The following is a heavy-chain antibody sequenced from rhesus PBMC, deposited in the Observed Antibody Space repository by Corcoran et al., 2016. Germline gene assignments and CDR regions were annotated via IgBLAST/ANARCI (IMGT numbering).Heavy chain of an antibody. V-gene: IGHV4-73*01. CDR1: GGSITGNY. CDR3: LRGPYGANVLDF. J-gene: IGHJ4*01. Sequence: QVTLQQWGEGLVKPSETLSLTCAVYGGSITGNYWSWFRQTPGKGRGWIGNIDGNIVRTNYNPSLKNRVTISKDTSKNQFSLKLNSVTAADTAVYFCLRGPYGANVLDFWGQGVLVTVSS. D-gene: IGHD4-17*01. CDR2: IDGNIVRT.